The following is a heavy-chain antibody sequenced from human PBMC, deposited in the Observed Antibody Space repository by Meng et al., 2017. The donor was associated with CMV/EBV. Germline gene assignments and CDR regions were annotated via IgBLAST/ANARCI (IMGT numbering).Heavy chain of an antibody. CDR1: GGSIRSYY. CDR2: IYTSGST. V-gene: IGHV4-4*07. Sequence: QGQLQEWGPGSVKPSETLYLNCAVSGGSIRSYYWSWIRQPAGKGLEWIGRIYTSGSTNYNPSLKSRVTMSVDTSKNQFSLKLSSVTAADTAVYYCARVLRWNGVIDYWGQGTLVTVSS. J-gene: IGHJ4*02. D-gene: IGHD4-23*01. CDR3: ARVLRWNGVIDY.